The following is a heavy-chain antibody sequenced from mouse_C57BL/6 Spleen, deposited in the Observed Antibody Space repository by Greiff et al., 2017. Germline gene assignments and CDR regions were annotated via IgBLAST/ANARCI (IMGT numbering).Heavy chain of an antibody. CDR2: IRNKANNHAT. Sequence: EVKVVESGGGLVQPGGSMKLSCAASGFTFSDAWMDWVRQSPEKGLEWVAEIRNKANNHATYYAESVKGRFTISRDDSKSSVYLQMNSLRAEDTGIYYCTRPFYYLGAMDYWGQGTSVTVSS. CDR3: TRPFYYLGAMDY. V-gene: IGHV6-6*01. J-gene: IGHJ4*01. D-gene: IGHD1-1*01. CDR1: GFTFSDAW.